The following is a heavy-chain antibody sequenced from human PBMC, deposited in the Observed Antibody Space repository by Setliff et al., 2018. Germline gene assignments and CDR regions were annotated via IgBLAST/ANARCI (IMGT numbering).Heavy chain of an antibody. CDR3: AREFVVISFVKNIHHHYGMDV. Sequence: PSETLSLTCAVYGGSFSTYYWSWIRQPAGKGLEWLGRIYTSGTTNYSPSFKSRVTISADTSKNQISLKLSSVSAADTAVYYCAREFVVISFVKNIHHHYGMDVWGQGTTVTVSS. CDR1: GGSFSTYY. J-gene: IGHJ6*02. V-gene: IGHV4-59*10. D-gene: IGHD2-21*01. CDR2: IYTSGTT.